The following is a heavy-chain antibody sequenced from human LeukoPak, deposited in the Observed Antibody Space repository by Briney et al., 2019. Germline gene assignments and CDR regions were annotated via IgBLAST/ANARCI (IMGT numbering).Heavy chain of an antibody. Sequence: GASVKVSCKASGYTFTSYGISWVRQAPGQGLEWMGWISAYNGNTNYAQKLQGRVTMTTDTSTSTAYMELRSLRSDDTAVYYCATSGPSHYYDSSGAYYYYYGMDVWGQGTTVTVSS. CDR2: ISAYNGNT. CDR1: GYTFTSYG. CDR3: ATSGPSHYYDSSGAYYYYYGMDV. J-gene: IGHJ6*02. D-gene: IGHD3-22*01. V-gene: IGHV1-18*01.